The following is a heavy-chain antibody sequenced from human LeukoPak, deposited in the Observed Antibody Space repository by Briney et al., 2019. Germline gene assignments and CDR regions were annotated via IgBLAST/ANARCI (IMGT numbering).Heavy chain of an antibody. CDR1: GFPFSSYG. V-gene: IGHV3-30*02. CDR3: ARGYSSSWSLGY. D-gene: IGHD6-13*01. J-gene: IGHJ4*02. Sequence: GGSLRLSCAASGFPFSSYGMHWVRQAPGKGLEWVTFIQYDGSNKYYADSVKGRFTISRDNSKNTLYLQMNSLRAEDTAVYYCARGYSSSWSLGYWGQGTLVTVSS. CDR2: IQYDGSNK.